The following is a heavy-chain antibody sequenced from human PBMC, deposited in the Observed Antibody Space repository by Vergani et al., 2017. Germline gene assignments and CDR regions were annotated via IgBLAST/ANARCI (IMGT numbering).Heavy chain of an antibody. CDR2: INHSGST. Sequence: QVQLQPWGAGLLKPSETLSLTCAVYGGSFSGYYWSWIRQPPGKGLEWIGEINHSGSTNYNPSLKSRVTISVDTSKNQFSLKLSSVTAADTAVYYCARAGRRIAVAGYFDYWGQGTLVTVSS. CDR3: ARAGRRIAVAGYFDY. V-gene: IGHV4-34*01. D-gene: IGHD6-19*01. J-gene: IGHJ4*02. CDR1: GGSFSGYY.